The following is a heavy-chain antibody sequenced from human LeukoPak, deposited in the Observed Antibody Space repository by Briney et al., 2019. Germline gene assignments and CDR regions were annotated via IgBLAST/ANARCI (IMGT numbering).Heavy chain of an antibody. V-gene: IGHV3-21*04. D-gene: IGHD6-19*01. CDR3: AKKVAGTLDY. J-gene: IGHJ4*02. Sequence: GGSLRLSCAASGFTFSSYSMNWVRQAPGKGLEWVSSISSSSSYIYYADSVKGRFTISRDNAKNSLYLQMNSLRAEDTAVYYCAKKVAGTLDYWGQGTLVTVSS. CDR2: ISSSSSYI. CDR1: GFTFSSYS.